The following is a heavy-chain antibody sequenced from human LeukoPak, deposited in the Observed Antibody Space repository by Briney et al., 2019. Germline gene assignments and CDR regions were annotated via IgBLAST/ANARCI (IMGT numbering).Heavy chain of an antibody. J-gene: IGHJ6*03. Sequence: SETLSLTCAVYGGSFSGYYWSWIRQPPGKGLEWIGEINHSGSTNYNPSLKSRVTISVDTSKNLFSLKLSSVTAADTAVYYCARGRAYGYYYYCYMDVWGKGTTVTVSS. CDR2: INHSGST. D-gene: IGHD4-17*01. V-gene: IGHV4-34*01. CDR1: GGSFSGYY. CDR3: ARGRAYGYYYYCYMDV.